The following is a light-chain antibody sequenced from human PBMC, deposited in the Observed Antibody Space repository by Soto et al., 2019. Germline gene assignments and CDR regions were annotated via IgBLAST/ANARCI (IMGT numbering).Light chain of an antibody. V-gene: IGLV2-8*01. CDR3: SSYAGSNNLV. CDR1: SSDVGGYNS. CDR2: EVS. Sequence: QSALTQPPSASGSPGQSVTIPCTGTSSDVGGYNSVSWYQQHPGKVPKLMIYEVSKRPSGVPDRFSGSKSGNTASLTVSGLQAEDEADYYYSSYAGSNNLVFGGGTKVTVL. J-gene: IGLJ2*01.